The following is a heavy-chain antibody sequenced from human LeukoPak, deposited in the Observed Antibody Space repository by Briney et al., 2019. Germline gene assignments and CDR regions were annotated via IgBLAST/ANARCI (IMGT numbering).Heavy chain of an antibody. V-gene: IGHV4-59*08. D-gene: IGHD6-19*01. Sequence: PSETLSLTCTASGRSISSYSSRWIRQPPGKGLEWIGYIYYSGSTNYNPSLKSRVTISVDTSKNQFSLKLSSVTAADTAVYYCARGGWYGRYFDYWGQGTLVTVSS. CDR1: GRSISSYS. CDR2: IYYSGST. CDR3: ARGGWYGRYFDY. J-gene: IGHJ4*02.